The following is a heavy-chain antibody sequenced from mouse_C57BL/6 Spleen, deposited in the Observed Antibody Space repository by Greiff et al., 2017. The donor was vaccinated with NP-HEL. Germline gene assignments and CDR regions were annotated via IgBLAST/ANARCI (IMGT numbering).Heavy chain of an antibody. CDR1: GYAFSSSW. CDR3: ARWVWDVGGY. D-gene: IGHD4-1*01. J-gene: IGHJ2*01. Sequence: QVQLQQSGPELVKPGASVKISCKASGYAFSSSWMNWVKQRPGKGLEWIGRIYPGDGDTNYNGKFKGKATLTADKSSSTAYMQLSSLTSEDSAVYFCARWVWDVGGYWGQGTTLTVSS. V-gene: IGHV1-82*01. CDR2: IYPGDGDT.